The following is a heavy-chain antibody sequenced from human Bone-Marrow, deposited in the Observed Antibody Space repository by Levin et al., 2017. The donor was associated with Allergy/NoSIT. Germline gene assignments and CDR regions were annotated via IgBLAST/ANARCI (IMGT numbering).Heavy chain of an antibody. Sequence: LRLSCTVSGGSISSGDDYCSWIRQPPGKGLEWIGYIYYSGSTYYNPSLKSRVTISVDTSKNQFSLRLSFVTATDTAVYYCARCTGGTCYTGLDYWGQGTLVTVSS. D-gene: IGHD2-15*01. CDR1: GGSISSGDDY. J-gene: IGHJ4*02. V-gene: IGHV4-30-4*01. CDR3: ARCTGGTCYTGLDY. CDR2: IYYSGST.